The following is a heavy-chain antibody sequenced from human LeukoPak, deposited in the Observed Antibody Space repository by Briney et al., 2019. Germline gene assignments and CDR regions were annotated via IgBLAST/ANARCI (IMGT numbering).Heavy chain of an antibody. J-gene: IGHJ6*02. CDR2: ISGSGGST. CDR3: AKDQGHPGGFPIYYYYYGMDV. Sequence: GGSLRLSCAASGFTFSSYAMSWVRQAPGKGLEWVSAISGSGGSTYYADSVKGRFTISRDNSKNTLYLQMNSLRAEDTAVYYCAKDQGHPGGFPIYYYYYGMDVWGQGTTVTVSS. D-gene: IGHD3-10*01. CDR1: GFTFSSYA. V-gene: IGHV3-23*01.